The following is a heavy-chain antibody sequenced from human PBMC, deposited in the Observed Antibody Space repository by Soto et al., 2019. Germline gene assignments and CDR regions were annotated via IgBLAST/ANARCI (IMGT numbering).Heavy chain of an antibody. J-gene: IGHJ4*02. D-gene: IGHD3-22*01. CDR1: GGSISSGDDY. CDR3: ARAAYYTRSGYYSIDY. Sequence: PSETLSLTCTVSGGSISSGDDYWSWIRQPPGKGLEWIGYIHYSGSTYYNPSLKSRLTISVDTSRNQLSLKLSSVTAADTAVYFCARAAYYTRSGYYSIDYWGQGTLVTVSS. V-gene: IGHV4-30-4*01. CDR2: IHYSGST.